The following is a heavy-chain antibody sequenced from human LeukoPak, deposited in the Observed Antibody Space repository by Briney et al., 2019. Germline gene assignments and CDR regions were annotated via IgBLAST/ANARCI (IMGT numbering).Heavy chain of an antibody. D-gene: IGHD6-13*01. CDR1: GFTVSSNS. Sequence: GGSLRLSCTVSGFTVSSNSMSWVRQAPGKGLEWVSFIYSDNTHYSDSVKGRFTNSRDNSKNTLYLQMNSLRAEDTAVYYCAGDHESSSWYFYWGQGTLVTVSS. CDR3: AGDHESSSWYFY. CDR2: IYSDNT. V-gene: IGHV3-53*01. J-gene: IGHJ4*02.